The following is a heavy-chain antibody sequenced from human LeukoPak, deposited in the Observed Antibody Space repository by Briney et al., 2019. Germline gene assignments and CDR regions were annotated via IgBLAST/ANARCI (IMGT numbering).Heavy chain of an antibody. CDR2: IRSKAYGGTA. D-gene: IGHD3-22*01. V-gene: IGHV3-49*04. Sequence: GSLRLSCTTSGFTFGDYAMSWVRQAPGKGLEWVGFIRSKAYGGTAEYAASVKGRFTISRDDSKSIAYLQMNSLKTEDTAVYYCQTYYYDSSGYYYIDQWGQGTLVTVSS. CDR3: QTYYYDSSGYYYIDQ. J-gene: IGHJ4*02. CDR1: GFTFGDYA.